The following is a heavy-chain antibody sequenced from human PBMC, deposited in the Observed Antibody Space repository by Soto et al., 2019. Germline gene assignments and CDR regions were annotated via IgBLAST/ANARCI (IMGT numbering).Heavy chain of an antibody. D-gene: IGHD3-3*01. CDR2: IYWDVDK. Sequence: QITLKESGPTLVKPTQTLTLTCTFSGFSLSTSEVGVGWVRQPPGKALEWVALIYWDVDKRYSPTLKSRLTITKDTSKNQVVLTMTNLDPVDKATYYCAHSMRPRIFSVWGQGTTVTVSS. V-gene: IGHV2-5*02. J-gene: IGHJ6*02. CDR3: AHSMRPRIFSV. CDR1: GFSLSTSEVG.